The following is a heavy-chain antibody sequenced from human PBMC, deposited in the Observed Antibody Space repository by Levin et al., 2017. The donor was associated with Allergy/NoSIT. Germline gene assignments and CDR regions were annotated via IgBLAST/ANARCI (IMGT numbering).Heavy chain of an antibody. D-gene: IGHD5-12*01. Sequence: SETLSLTCTVSGGSISSSSYYWGWIRQPPGKGLEWIGSIYYSGSTYYNPSLKSRVTISVDTSKNQFSLKLSSVTAADTAVYYCARQIVATIGWGIDYWSQGTLVTVSS. CDR1: GGSISSSSYY. CDR2: IYYSGST. J-gene: IGHJ4*02. V-gene: IGHV4-39*01. CDR3: ARQIVATIGWGIDY.